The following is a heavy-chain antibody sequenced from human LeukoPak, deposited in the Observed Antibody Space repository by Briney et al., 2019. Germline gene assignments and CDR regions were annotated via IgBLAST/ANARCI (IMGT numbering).Heavy chain of an antibody. Sequence: GGSLRLSCAASGFTFSNYWMSWVRQAPGKGLEWVANIKYYGGEKYYADSVRGRFTISRDNAKSSLYLQMNSLRAEDTAVYYYASALPADHFDFWGQGTLVTVSS. CDR1: GFTFSNYW. V-gene: IGHV3-7*01. J-gene: IGHJ4*02. CDR3: ASALPADHFDF. D-gene: IGHD1-14*01. CDR2: IKYYGGEK.